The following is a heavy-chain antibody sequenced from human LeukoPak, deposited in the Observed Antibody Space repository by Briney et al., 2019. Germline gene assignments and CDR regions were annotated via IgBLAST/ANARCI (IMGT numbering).Heavy chain of an antibody. J-gene: IGHJ4*02. CDR2: INAGNGNT. CDR1: GYTSTSYA. V-gene: IGHV1-3*01. CDR3: ARLGQQLVGDY. D-gene: IGHD6-13*01. Sequence: GASVKVSCKASGYTSTSYAMHWVRQAPGQRLEWMGWINAGNGNTKYSQKFQGRVTITRDTSASTAYMELSSLRSEDTAVYYCARLGQQLVGDYWGQGTLVTVSS.